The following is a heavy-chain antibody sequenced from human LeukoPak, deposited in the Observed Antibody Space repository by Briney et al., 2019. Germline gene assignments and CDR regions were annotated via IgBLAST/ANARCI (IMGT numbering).Heavy chain of an antibody. Sequence: PSETLSLTCTVSGGSISSSSYYWGWIRQPPGKGLEWIGSIYYSGSTYYNPSLKSRVTISVDTSKNQFSLKLSSVTAADTAVYYCARVTTMVPRQRMDVWGQGTTVTVSS. CDR3: ARVTTMVPRQRMDV. J-gene: IGHJ6*02. CDR2: IYYSGST. CDR1: GGSISSSSYY. V-gene: IGHV4-39*01. D-gene: IGHD3-10*01.